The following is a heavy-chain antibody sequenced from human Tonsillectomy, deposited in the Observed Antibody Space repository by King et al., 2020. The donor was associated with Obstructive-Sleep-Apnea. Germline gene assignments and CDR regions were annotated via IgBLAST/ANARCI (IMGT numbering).Heavy chain of an antibody. V-gene: IGHV3-30-3*01. D-gene: IGHD2-2*03. J-gene: IGHJ6*02. CDR3: ARELVDIVGVPAATNYYYSYGMDV. CDR1: GFTFSSYA. Sequence: VQLVESGGGVVQPGRSLRLSCAASGFTFSSYAMHWVRQAPGKGLEWVAVISYDGSNKYYADSVKGGFPISRYNSKNKLYLQMNSRRAEDSAVYYCARELVDIVGVPAATNYYYSYGMDVWGQGTTVTVSS. CDR2: ISYDGSNK.